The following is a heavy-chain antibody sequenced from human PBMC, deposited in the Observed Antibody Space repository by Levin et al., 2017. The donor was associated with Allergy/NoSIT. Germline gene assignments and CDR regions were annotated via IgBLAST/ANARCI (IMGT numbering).Heavy chain of an antibody. V-gene: IGHV1-18*01. J-gene: IGHJ5*01. D-gene: IGHD6-13*01. Sequence: ASVKVSCKASGYTFTSYGFSWVRQAPGQGLEWMGWISAHDGNTNYAQNFQGRVTLTTDAYTSTAYMELRSLGSDDTAVYYCARDEAWGKQEVVQGDGWLDSWGQGTLVFVSS. CDR2: ISAHDGNT. CDR3: ARDEAWGKQEVVQGDGWLDS. CDR1: GYTFTSYG.